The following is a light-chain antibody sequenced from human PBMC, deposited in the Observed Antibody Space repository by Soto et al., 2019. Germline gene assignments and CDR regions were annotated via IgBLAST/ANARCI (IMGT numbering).Light chain of an antibody. CDR3: SSYTRSATLGV. V-gene: IGLV2-14*01. CDR2: EVN. Sequence: QSALTQPASVSGSPGQSITISCTGTSTDVGGYNYVSWYQQHPGKAPELMIYEVNNRPSGVSARFSGSKSGNTASLTIAGLQAEDEADYYCSSYTRSATLGVFGGGTKLTVL. J-gene: IGLJ3*02. CDR1: STDVGGYNY.